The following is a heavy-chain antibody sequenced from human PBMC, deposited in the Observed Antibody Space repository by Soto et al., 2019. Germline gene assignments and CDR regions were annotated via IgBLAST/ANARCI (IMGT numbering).Heavy chain of an antibody. CDR2: ISTYDDKT. V-gene: IGHV1-18*01. CDR3: ARDLGYCNSSGCFRNWFDP. J-gene: IGHJ5*02. D-gene: IGHD2-15*01. CDR1: GYRFRTHG. Sequence: QVQLVQSGAEVKTPGASVKVSCRASGYRFRTHGISWVRQSPGQGLEWMGWISTYDDKTNFPQKFQGRITMTTDTSTSTAYMELRSLRSDDTAVYFCARDLGYCNSSGCFRNWFDPWGQGTRVTVSS.